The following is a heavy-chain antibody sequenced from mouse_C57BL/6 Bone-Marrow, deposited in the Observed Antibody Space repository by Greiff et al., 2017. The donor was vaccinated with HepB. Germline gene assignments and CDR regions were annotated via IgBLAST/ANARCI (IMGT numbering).Heavy chain of an antibody. D-gene: IGHD2-4*01. CDR2: ISDGGSYT. CDR1: GFTFSSYA. V-gene: IGHV5-4*03. Sequence: EVKLMESGGGLVKPGGSLKLSCAASGFTFSSYAMSWVRQTPEKRLEWVATISDGGSYTYYPDNVKGRFTISRDNAKNNLYLQMSHLKSEDTAMYYCARVYDYDDGPSWFAYWGQGTLVTVSA. J-gene: IGHJ3*01. CDR3: ARVYDYDDGPSWFAY.